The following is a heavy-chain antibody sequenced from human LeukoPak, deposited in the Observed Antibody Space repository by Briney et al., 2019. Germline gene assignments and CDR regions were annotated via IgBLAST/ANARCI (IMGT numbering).Heavy chain of an antibody. D-gene: IGHD3-10*01. CDR3: AREGTVRGVIRPLVDWFDP. CDR1: GGSFSGYY. V-gene: IGHV4-34*01. Sequence: SETLSLTCAVYGGSFSGYYWSWIRQPPGKGLEWIGEINHSGSTNYNPSLKSRVTISVDKSKNQFSLKLSSVTAADTAVYYCAREGTVRGVIRPLVDWFDPWGQGTLVTVSS. CDR2: INHSGST. J-gene: IGHJ5*02.